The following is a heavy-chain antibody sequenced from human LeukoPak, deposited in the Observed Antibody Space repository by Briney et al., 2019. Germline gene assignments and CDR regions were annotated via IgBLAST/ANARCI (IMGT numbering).Heavy chain of an antibody. V-gene: IGHV3-9*01. CDR1: GFTFDDYA. D-gene: IGHD3-22*01. J-gene: IGHJ4*02. CDR2: SSWNSGSI. CDR3: AKTCFEISYDSSGCFDY. Sequence: GRSLRLSCAASGFTFDDYAMHWVRQAAGKGLEWVSGSSWNSGSIGYADSVKGRFTISRDNAKNPLYLQMNSLRAEDTALYYCAKTCFEISYDSSGCFDYWGQGTLVTVSS.